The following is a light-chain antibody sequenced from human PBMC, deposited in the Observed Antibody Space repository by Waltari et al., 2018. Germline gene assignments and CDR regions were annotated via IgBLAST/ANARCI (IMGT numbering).Light chain of an antibody. CDR3: TSYAGSHNWV. CDR1: SSDFGGYNY. Sequence: QSALTQPPSASGSPGQSVTISCTGTSSDFGGYNYVSWYQHHPGKAPKLMISEGNKRPSGVPDRFSGSKSGNTASLTVSGLQADDEADYYCTSYAGSHNWVFGGGTKLTVL. V-gene: IGLV2-8*01. CDR2: EGN. J-gene: IGLJ2*01.